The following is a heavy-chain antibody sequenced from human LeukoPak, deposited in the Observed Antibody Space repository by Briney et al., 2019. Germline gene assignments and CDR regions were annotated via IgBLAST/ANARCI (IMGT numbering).Heavy chain of an antibody. CDR1: GFTFSDFG. J-gene: IGHJ5*02. D-gene: IGHD3-16*01. Sequence: VGSPRLSCEVSGFTFSDFGMHWVRQAPGKGLEWLAIISYDGADTHTSKSLKGRFTISRDNANNTLSLQMTSLRPEDTAVYYCAKEVHDHIWGRSHVNNFDPWGQGTLVTVSS. V-gene: IGHV3-30*18. CDR2: ISYDGADT. CDR3: AKEVHDHIWGRSHVNNFDP.